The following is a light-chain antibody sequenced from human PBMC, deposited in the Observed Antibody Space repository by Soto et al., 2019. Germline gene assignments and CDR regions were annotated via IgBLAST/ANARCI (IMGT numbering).Light chain of an antibody. CDR3: QHYASYPLS. V-gene: IGKV1-17*01. CDR1: QSIRKY. CDR2: AAS. Sequence: DIQMTQSPSSLSASVGDRVIITCRASQSIRKYLNWYQHKPGKVPTLLIYAASSLQSGVPSRFSGSGSGTEFTLTIDSLQPDDFATYYCQHYASYPLSFGQGTKV. J-gene: IGKJ1*01.